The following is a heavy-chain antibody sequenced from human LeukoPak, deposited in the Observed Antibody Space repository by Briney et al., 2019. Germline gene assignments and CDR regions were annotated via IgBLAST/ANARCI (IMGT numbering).Heavy chain of an antibody. CDR1: GFTFSSYG. J-gene: IGHJ4*02. CDR2: ISYDGSNK. CDR3: AKTAPVVPYYFDY. Sequence: PGRSLRLSCAASGFTFSSYGMHWVRQAPGKGLEWVAVISYDGSNKYYADSVKGRFTISRDNSKNTLYLQMNSLRAEDTAVYYCAKTAPVVPYYFDYWGQGTLVTVSS. D-gene: IGHD4-23*01. V-gene: IGHV3-30*18.